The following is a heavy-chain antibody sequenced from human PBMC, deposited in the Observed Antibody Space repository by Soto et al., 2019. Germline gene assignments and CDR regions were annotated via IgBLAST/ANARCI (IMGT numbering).Heavy chain of an antibody. CDR3: ARERSRWTHHYFDY. D-gene: IGHD6-13*01. Sequence: SETLSLTCTVSGGSISSYYWSWIRQPAGKGLEWIGRIYTSGNTNYNPSLKSRVTMSVDTSKNQFSLNLRSVTAADTAVYYCARERSRWTHHYFDYWGQGTLVTVSS. J-gene: IGHJ4*02. CDR1: GGSISSYY. V-gene: IGHV4-4*07. CDR2: IYTSGNT.